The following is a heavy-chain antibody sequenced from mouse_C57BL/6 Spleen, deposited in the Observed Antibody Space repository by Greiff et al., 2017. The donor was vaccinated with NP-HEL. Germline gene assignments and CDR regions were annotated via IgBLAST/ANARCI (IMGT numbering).Heavy chain of an antibody. D-gene: IGHD2-4*01. CDR3: ARVAYYDYDGGFAY. Sequence: EVQLQQSGPELVKPGASVKISCKASGYTFTDYYMNWVKQSHGKSLEWIGDINPNNGGTSYNQKFKGKATLTVDKSSSTAYMELRSLTSEDSAVYYCARVAYYDYDGGFAYWGQGTLVTVSA. J-gene: IGHJ3*01. CDR1: GYTFTDYY. V-gene: IGHV1-26*01. CDR2: INPNNGGT.